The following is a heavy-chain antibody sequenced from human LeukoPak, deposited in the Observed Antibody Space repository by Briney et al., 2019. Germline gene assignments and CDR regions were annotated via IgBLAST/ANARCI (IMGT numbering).Heavy chain of an antibody. Sequence: ASVKVSCKSSGGTFSSYAISWVRQPPAPGLEWMGMIIPIFGTANYAQKFQDRVTITSDESTSTAYMELSSLRSEDTAVYYCARAEPYGDYYFDYWGQGTLVTVSS. V-gene: IGHV1-69*13. J-gene: IGHJ4*02. D-gene: IGHD4-17*01. CDR2: IIPIFGTA. CDR3: ARAEPYGDYYFDY. CDR1: GGTFSSYA.